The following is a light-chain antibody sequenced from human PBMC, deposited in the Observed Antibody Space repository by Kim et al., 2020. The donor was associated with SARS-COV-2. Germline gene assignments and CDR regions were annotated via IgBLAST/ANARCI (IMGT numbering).Light chain of an antibody. J-gene: IGKJ4*01. Sequence: EIVLTQLPATLSLSPGERATLSCRASQSVSSYLAWYQQKPGQAPRLLIYDASNRATGIPARFSGSGSGTDFTLTISSLEPEDFAVYYCQQRSNWPLTFGGGAKVEI. CDR3: QQRSNWPLT. CDR2: DAS. CDR1: QSVSSY. V-gene: IGKV3-11*01.